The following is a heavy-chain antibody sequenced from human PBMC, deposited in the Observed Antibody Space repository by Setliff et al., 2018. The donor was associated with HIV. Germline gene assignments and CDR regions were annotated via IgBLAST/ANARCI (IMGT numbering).Heavy chain of an antibody. Sequence: PSETLSLTCTVSGGSIISESHYWGWIRQPPGKGLEWVGNINYRGRTYYKPSLKSRFTMSVDTSKNQFSLSLNYVTVADTAVFFCARRRIAAVFDLWGQGVLVTVSS. J-gene: IGHJ4*02. CDR1: GGSIISESHY. CDR2: INYRGRT. CDR3: ARRRIAAVFDL. V-gene: IGHV4-39*07. D-gene: IGHD6-13*01.